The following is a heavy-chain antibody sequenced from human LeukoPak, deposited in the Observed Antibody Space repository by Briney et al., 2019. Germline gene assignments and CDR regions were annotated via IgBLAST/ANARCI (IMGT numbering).Heavy chain of an antibody. J-gene: IGHJ5*02. CDR2: ITYGGTT. V-gene: IGHV4-34*01. D-gene: IGHD2-2*01. CDR1: GGSFGGFH. Sequence: SETLSLTCGVYGGSFGGFHWNWVRQPPGKRLEWIGEITYGGTTNYNPSLRSRVTMSVDTSKKQVSLKLTSVTAADTAVYYCVRGRYCSSATCYDWFDPWGPGTHVSVSS. CDR3: VRGRYCSSATCYDWFDP.